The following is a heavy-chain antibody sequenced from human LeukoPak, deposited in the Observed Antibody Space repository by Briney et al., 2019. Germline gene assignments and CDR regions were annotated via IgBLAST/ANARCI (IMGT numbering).Heavy chain of an antibody. CDR1: GGSFSGYY. CDR2: INHSGSL. Sequence: NPSETLSLTCAVSGGSFSGYYWSWIRQPPGKGLEWIGEINHSGSLNYNASLKSRVSIPADTSKNQFSLKLTSVTASDTAVYYCARESGGTGHWGRGTLVTVSS. V-gene: IGHV4-34*01. D-gene: IGHD3/OR15-3a*01. CDR3: ARESGGTGH. J-gene: IGHJ4*02.